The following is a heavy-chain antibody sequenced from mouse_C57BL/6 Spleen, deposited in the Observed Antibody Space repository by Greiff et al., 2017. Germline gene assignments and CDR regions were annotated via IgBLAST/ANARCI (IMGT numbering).Heavy chain of an antibody. Sequence: EVKLVESGEGLVKPGGSLKLSCAASGFTFSSYAMSWVRQTPEKRLEWVAYISSGGDYIYYADTVKGRFTISRDNARNTLYLQMSSLKSEDTAMYYCTREGLLRSYYAMDYWGQGTSVTVSS. J-gene: IGHJ4*01. V-gene: IGHV5-9-1*02. CDR2: ISSGGDYI. CDR3: TREGLLRSYYAMDY. D-gene: IGHD1-1*01. CDR1: GFTFSSYA.